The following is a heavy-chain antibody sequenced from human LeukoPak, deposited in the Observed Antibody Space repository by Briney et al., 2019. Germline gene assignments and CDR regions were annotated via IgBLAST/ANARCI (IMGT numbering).Heavy chain of an antibody. CDR3: ARVARYGGSSSLFGY. CDR1: GFTFSSYA. Sequence: GGSLRLSCAASGFTFSSYAMSWVRQAPGKGLVWVSRINSDGSSTSYADSVKGRFTISRDNAKNTLYLQMNSLRAEDTAVYYCARVARYGGSSSLFGYWGQGTLVTVSS. D-gene: IGHD1-26*01. V-gene: IGHV3-74*01. J-gene: IGHJ4*02. CDR2: INSDGSST.